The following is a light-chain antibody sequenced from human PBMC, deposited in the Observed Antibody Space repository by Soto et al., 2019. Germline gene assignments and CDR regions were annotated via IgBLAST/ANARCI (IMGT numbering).Light chain of an antibody. V-gene: IGKV3-20*01. Sequence: EIVLTQSPGTLSLSPGERATLSCTASQSLSGSQLAWYQQKPGQAPRLVIFDASNRASGIPVRFSGSGSGTDFTLTITRLEPEDFAVYYCQEYDDSPPITFGLGTRLEI. J-gene: IGKJ5*01. CDR3: QEYDDSPPIT. CDR1: QSLSGSQ. CDR2: DAS.